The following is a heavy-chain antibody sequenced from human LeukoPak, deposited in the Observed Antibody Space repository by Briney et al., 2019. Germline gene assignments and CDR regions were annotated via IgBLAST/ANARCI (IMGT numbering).Heavy chain of an antibody. CDR2: INDNGNT. J-gene: IGHJ4*02. D-gene: IGHD5-18*01. V-gene: IGHV4-34*01. CDR1: GGSFSGHY. Sequence: SETLSLTCAVYGGSFSGHYWSWIRQPPGKGLEWIGEINDNGNTNYNPSLKSRVTMSVDRSKSQFSLKLGSVTAADTAVYYCARGSWYSYGSGLRRGGYFDYWGQGTLVTVSS. CDR3: ARGSWYSYGSGLRRGGYFDY.